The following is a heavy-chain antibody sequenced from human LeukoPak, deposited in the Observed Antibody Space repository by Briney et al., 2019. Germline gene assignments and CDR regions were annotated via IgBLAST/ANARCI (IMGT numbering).Heavy chain of an antibody. J-gene: IGHJ3*02. CDR3: ARDSRGGGDAFDI. V-gene: IGHV1-69*05. CDR2: IIPIFGTA. D-gene: IGHD3-16*01. Sequence: SVKVSCKASGYTFTSYDINWVRQAPGQGLEWMGGIIPIFGTANYAQKFQGRVTITTDESTSTAYMELSSLRSEDTAVYYCARDSRGGGDAFDIWGQGTMVTVSS. CDR1: GYTFTSYD.